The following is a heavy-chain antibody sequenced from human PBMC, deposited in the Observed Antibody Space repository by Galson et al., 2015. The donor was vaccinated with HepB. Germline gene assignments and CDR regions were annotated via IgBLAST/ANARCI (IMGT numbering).Heavy chain of an antibody. CDR1: GFTFSSYW. D-gene: IGHD2-15*01. CDR3: ARVDTPLGYCSGGSCYGGASFDY. Sequence: SLRLSCAASGFTFSSYWMHWVRQAPGKGLVWVSRINSDGSSTSYADSVKGRFTISRDNAKNTLYLQMNSLRAEDTAVYYCARVDTPLGYCSGGSCYGGASFDYWGQGTLVTVSS. CDR2: INSDGSST. J-gene: IGHJ4*02. V-gene: IGHV3-74*01.